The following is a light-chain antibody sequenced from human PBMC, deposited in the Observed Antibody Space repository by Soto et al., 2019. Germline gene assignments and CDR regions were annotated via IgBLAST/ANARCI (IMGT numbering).Light chain of an antibody. CDR3: QQRSSWPPIT. Sequence: EVVLTQSPATLSLSPGERATLSCRASQSVSNYLAWYQQKPGQAPRLLIYDASSRATGIPDRFSGSGSGTDFTLGISSLEPEDFAVYYCQQRSSWPPITFGQGTRLEIK. CDR2: DAS. V-gene: IGKV3-11*01. J-gene: IGKJ5*01. CDR1: QSVSNY.